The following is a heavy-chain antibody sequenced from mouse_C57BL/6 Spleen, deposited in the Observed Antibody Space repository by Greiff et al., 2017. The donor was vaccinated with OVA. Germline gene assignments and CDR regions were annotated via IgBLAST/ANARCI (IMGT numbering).Heavy chain of an antibody. D-gene: IGHD1-1*01. CDR3: ARRHYGSSYLYFDV. J-gene: IGHJ1*03. CDR2: IYPGGGYT. Sequence: QVQLKESGAELVRPGTSVKMSCKASGYTFTNYWIGWAKQRPGHGLEWIGDIYPGGGYTNYTEKFKGKATLTADKSSSTAYMQFSSLTSEDSAIYYCARRHYGSSYLYFDVWGTGTTVTVSS. CDR1: GYTFTNYW. V-gene: IGHV1-63*01.